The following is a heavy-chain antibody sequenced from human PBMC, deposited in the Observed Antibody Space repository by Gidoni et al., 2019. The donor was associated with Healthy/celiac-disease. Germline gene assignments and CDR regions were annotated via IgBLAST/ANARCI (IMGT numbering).Heavy chain of an antibody. CDR3: ARVSDIVVVVDALDY. V-gene: IGHV1-3*01. CDR2: IKACNGKT. D-gene: IGHD2-15*01. Sequence: QVQLVQSGAEVKKPAASVKVSCTASGYTFTSYAMHWVRQAPGQRLEWMRWIKACNGKTKDSQKFQGRVTNNRDTSARTAYMELSSVRSEDTAVYYCARVSDIVVVVDALDYWGQGTLVTVSS. J-gene: IGHJ4*01. CDR1: GYTFTSYA.